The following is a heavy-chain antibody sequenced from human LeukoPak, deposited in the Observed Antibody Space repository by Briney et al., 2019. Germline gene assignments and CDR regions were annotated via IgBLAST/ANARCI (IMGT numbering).Heavy chain of an antibody. V-gene: IGHV3-30*03. CDR1: GFAFSSYG. D-gene: IGHD6-19*01. Sequence: GRSLRLSCVASGFAFSSYGMHWVRQAPGKGLEWVAVISYDGTNKYYADSVRGRFTISRDNSKNTLYLQMDSLRTEDTAVYYCARVELYASGWYGSVDYWGQRTLVAVSS. CDR2: ISYDGTNK. CDR3: ARVELYASGWYGSVDY. J-gene: IGHJ4*02.